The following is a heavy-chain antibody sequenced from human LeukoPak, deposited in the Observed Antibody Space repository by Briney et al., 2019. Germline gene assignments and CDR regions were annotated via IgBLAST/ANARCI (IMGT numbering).Heavy chain of an antibody. V-gene: IGHV1-24*01. D-gene: IGHD3-9*01. CDR3: ATHPRYFDWSPPFDY. CDR2: FDPEDGET. CDR1: GYTLTELS. J-gene: IGHJ4*02. Sequence: ASVKVSCKVSGYTLTELSMHWVRQAPGKGLEWMGGFDPEDGETIYAQKFQGRVTMTEDTSTDTAYMELSSLRSEDTAVYYCATHPRYFDWSPPFDYWGQGTLVTVSS.